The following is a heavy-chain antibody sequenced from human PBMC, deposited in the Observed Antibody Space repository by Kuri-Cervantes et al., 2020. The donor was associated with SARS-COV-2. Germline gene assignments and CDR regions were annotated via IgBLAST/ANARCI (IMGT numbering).Heavy chain of an antibody. D-gene: IGHD1-14*01. CDR3: AREFPGDYFDH. J-gene: IGHJ4*02. CDR2: ISYDGSNK. Sequence: GESLKISCAASGFTFSSYAMHWVRQAPGKGLEWVAVISYDGSNKYYADSVKGRFTISRDNSKNTLYLQMNSLRAEDTAVYYCAREFPGDYFDHWGQGTLVTVSS. V-gene: IGHV3-30-3*01. CDR1: GFTFSSYA.